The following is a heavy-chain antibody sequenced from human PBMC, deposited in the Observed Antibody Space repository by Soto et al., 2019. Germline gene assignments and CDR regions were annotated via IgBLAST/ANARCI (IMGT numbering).Heavy chain of an antibody. D-gene: IGHD6-13*01. V-gene: IGHV1-3*01. CDR3: ARGTIAAAGTQ. CDR1: GYTFTSYA. Sequence: ASVKVSCKASGYTFTSYAMHWVRQAPGQRLELMGWINAGNGNTKYSQKFQGRVTITRXXXXXXAXMXLSXXXSEDTAVYYCARGTIAAAGTQWGQGTLVTVSS. J-gene: IGHJ4*02. CDR2: INAGNGNT.